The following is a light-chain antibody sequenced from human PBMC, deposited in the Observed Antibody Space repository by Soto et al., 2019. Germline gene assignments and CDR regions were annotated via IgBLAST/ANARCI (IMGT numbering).Light chain of an antibody. J-gene: IGKJ1*01. CDR3: QQSYITPPGT. CDR2: GAS. Sequence: VLTQSPATLSASPGERATLSCRASESVGSNLAWYQQRPGQAPRLLIYGASTRAIGIPLRFSGSGSGTEFTLNISSLQSEDFATYYCQQSYITPPGTFGQGTKVEIK. CDR1: ESVGSN. V-gene: IGKV3-15*01.